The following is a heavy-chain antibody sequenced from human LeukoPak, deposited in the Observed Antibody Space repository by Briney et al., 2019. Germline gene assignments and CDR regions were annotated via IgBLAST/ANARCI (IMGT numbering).Heavy chain of an antibody. D-gene: IGHD3-10*01. V-gene: IGHV1-69*05. CDR1: GGTFSSYA. Sequence: ASVKVSCKASGGTFSSYAISWVRQAPGQGLEWMGRIIPIFGTANYAQKFQGRVTITTDESTSTAYMELSSLRSEDTAVYYCARGYYGSGSYFYMDVWGKGTTVTVSS. CDR2: IIPIFGTA. CDR3: ARGYYGSGSYFYMDV. J-gene: IGHJ6*03.